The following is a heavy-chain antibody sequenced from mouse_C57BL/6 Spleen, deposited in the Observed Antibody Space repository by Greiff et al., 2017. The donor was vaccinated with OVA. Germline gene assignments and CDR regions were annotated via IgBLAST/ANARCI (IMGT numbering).Heavy chain of an antibody. J-gene: IGHJ3*01. CDR2: INPNNGGT. D-gene: IGHD2-4*01. V-gene: IGHV1-22*01. Sequence: EVQLQESGPELVKPGASVKMSCKASGYTFTDYNMHWVKQSHGKSLEWIGYINPNNGGTSYNQKFKGKATLTANKSSSTAYMELRSLTSEDSAVYYCAKIYYDYDGGFAYWGQGTLVTVSA. CDR1: GYTFTDYN. CDR3: AKIYYDYDGGFAY.